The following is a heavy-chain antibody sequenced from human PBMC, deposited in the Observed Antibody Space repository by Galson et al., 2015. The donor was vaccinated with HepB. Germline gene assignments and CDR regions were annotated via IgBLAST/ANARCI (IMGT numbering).Heavy chain of an antibody. V-gene: IGHV3-7*01. D-gene: IGHD2-2*02. Sequence: LRLSCAASGFTFSSYWMSWVRQAPGKGLEWVANIKQDGSEKYYVDSVKGRFTISRDNAKNSLYLQMNSLRAEDTAVYYCAREGALAGYCSSTSCYRGYYYMDVWGKGTTVTVSS. J-gene: IGHJ6*03. CDR2: IKQDGSEK. CDR3: AREGALAGYCSSTSCYRGYYYMDV. CDR1: GFTFSSYW.